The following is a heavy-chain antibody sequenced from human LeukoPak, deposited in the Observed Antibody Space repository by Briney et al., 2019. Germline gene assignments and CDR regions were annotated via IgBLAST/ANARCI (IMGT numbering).Heavy chain of an antibody. D-gene: IGHD6-19*01. V-gene: IGHV3-23*01. Sequence: PGGSLRLSCAASGFTFSSYEMNRVRQAPGKGLEWVSAISGSGGSTYYADSVKGRFTISRDNSKNTLYLQMNSLRAEDTAVYYCARYSSGLLTGYYYMDVWGKGTTVTVSS. CDR1: GFTFSSYE. CDR3: ARYSSGLLTGYYYMDV. CDR2: ISGSGGST. J-gene: IGHJ6*03.